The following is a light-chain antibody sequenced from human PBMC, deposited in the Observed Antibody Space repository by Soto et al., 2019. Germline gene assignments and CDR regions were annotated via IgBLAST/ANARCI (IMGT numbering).Light chain of an antibody. Sequence: QSALTQPASVSGSPVQSIAISCTGTSSDIGAYAYVSWYQQHPGKIPKLIVFDVNYRPSGVSSRFSGSKSGNTASLTISGLQAEDEADYYFGSYTRSNSVIFGGGTKLTVL. CDR2: DVN. CDR1: SSDIGAYAY. CDR3: GSYTRSNSVI. V-gene: IGLV2-14*03. J-gene: IGLJ2*01.